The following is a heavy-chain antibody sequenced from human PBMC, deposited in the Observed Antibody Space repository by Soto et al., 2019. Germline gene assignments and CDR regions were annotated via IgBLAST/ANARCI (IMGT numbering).Heavy chain of an antibody. CDR2: IYYSGST. V-gene: IGHV4-59*01. Sequence: SETLSLTCTVSGGSISSYYWSWIRQPPGKGLEWIGYIYYSGSTNYNPSLKSRVTISVDTSKNQFSLKLSSVTAADTAVYYCARRLRRGYMDVWGKGTTVTVSS. CDR3: ARRLRRGYMDV. J-gene: IGHJ6*03. CDR1: GGSISSYY.